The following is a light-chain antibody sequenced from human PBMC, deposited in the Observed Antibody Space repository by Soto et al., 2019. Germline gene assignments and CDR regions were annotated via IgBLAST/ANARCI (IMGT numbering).Light chain of an antibody. J-gene: IGKJ5*01. CDR3: QQYCSSPIT. V-gene: IGKV3-20*01. CDR1: QSVSSSY. CDR2: GAS. Sequence: EIVLPQSTGTLSLSPGERATLSCRASQSVSSSYLAWYQQKPGQAPRLLIYGASSRATGIPDRFSGSGSGTDFTLTISRLEPEDVAVYYCQQYCSSPITFGQGTRLEIK.